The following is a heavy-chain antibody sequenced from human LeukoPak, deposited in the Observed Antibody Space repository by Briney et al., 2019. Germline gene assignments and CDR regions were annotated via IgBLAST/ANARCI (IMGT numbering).Heavy chain of an antibody. CDR3: ARGKKSVASDVYWFDP. CDR1: GYTFTGYY. D-gene: IGHD3-16*01. Sequence: ASVKVSCKASGYTFTGYYMHWVRQAPGQGLEWMGWINPNSGNTGYTQKFQGRVTMTRDTSISIAYMELSSLRSEDTAVYYCARGKKSVASDVYWFDPWGQGTLVTVSS. J-gene: IGHJ5*02. V-gene: IGHV1-8*02. CDR2: INPNSGNT.